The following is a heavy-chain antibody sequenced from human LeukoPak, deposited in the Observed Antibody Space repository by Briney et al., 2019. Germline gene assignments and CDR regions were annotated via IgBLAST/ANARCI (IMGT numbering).Heavy chain of an antibody. CDR3: ASLDPMIVVVTGAFDI. D-gene: IGHD3-22*01. Sequence: GGSLRLSCAASGFTFSNYAMNWVRQAPGKGLEWVSYISSSGSTIYYADSVKGRFTISRDNAKNSLYLQMNSLRAEDTAVYYCASLDPMIVVVTGAFDIWGQGTMVTVSS. J-gene: IGHJ3*02. V-gene: IGHV3-48*03. CDR2: ISSSGSTI. CDR1: GFTFSNYA.